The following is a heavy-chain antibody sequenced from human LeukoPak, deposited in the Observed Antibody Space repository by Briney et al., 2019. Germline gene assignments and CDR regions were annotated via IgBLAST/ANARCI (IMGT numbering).Heavy chain of an antibody. V-gene: IGHV4-34*01. CDR3: ARLCDDTSTFYPGNEAFDI. CDR2: INHSGST. J-gene: IGHJ3*02. D-gene: IGHD2-2*01. CDR1: GGSFSGYY. Sequence: PSETLSLTCAVYGGSFSGYYWSWIRQPPGKGLEWIGEINHSGSTNYNPSLKSRVTISVDASKNHFSLKLRSVTAADTAVYFCARLCDDTSTFYPGNEAFDIWGQGTMVTVSS.